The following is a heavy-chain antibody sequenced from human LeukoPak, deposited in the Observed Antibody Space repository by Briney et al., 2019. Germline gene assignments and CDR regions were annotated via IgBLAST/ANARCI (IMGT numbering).Heavy chain of an antibody. D-gene: IGHD2-8*01. J-gene: IGHJ5*02. CDR2: IYYSGST. CDR3: ATSRMLRNWFDP. CDR1: GGSISIGGYY. Sequence: SETLSLTCTVSGGSISIGGYYWSWIRQHPGKGLEWIGYIYYSGSTYYNPSLKSRVTISVDTSKNQFSLKLSSVTAADTAVYYCATSRMLRNWFDPWGQGTLVTVSS. V-gene: IGHV4-31*03.